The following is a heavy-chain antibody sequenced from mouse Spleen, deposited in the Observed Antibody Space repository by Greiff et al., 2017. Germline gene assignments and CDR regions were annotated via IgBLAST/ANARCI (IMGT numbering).Heavy chain of an antibody. V-gene: IGHV5-9-3*01. CDR2: ISSGGGNT. D-gene: IGHD4-1*01. CDR1: GFTFSSYA. J-gene: IGHJ2*01. Sequence: EVQLVESGGGLVKLGGSLKLSCAASGFTFSSYAMSWVRQTPEKRLEWVATISSGGGNTYYPDSVKGRFTISRDNAKNTLYLQMSSLKSEDTAMYYCARGLGLDYWGQGTTLTVSS. CDR3: ARGLGLDY.